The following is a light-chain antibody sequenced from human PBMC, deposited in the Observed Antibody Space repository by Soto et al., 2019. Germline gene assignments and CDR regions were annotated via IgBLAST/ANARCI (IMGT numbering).Light chain of an antibody. CDR3: SSYTSSSTLYV. CDR2: EVS. V-gene: IGLV2-14*01. J-gene: IGLJ1*01. CDR1: SSDVGGYNY. Sequence: SVLTQPASVSGSPGQSITISCTGTSSDVGGYNYVSWYQQHPGKAPKLMIYEVSNRPSGVSNRFSGSKPGNTASLTISGLQAEDEADYYCSSYTSSSTLYVFGTGTKVTVL.